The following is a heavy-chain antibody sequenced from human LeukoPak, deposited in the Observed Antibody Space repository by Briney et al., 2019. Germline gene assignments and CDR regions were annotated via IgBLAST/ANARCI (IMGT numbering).Heavy chain of an antibody. Sequence: GGSLRLSCADSGFTFDDYGMSWVRQAPGKGLEWVSGINWNGGSTGYADSVKGRFTVSRDNAKNSLYLQMNSLRAEDTALYYCARDSVQMVRGVPTHWFDPWGQGTLVTVSS. CDR1: GFTFDDYG. J-gene: IGHJ5*02. D-gene: IGHD3-10*01. V-gene: IGHV3-20*04. CDR3: ARDSVQMVRGVPTHWFDP. CDR2: INWNGGST.